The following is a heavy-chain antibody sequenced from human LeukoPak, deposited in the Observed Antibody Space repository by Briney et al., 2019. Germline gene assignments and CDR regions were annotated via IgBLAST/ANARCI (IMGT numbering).Heavy chain of an antibody. D-gene: IGHD2-2*01. V-gene: IGHV1-69*04. CDR2: IIPIFGIA. CDR1: GGTFSSYA. Sequence: SVKVSCKASGGTFSSYAISWVRQAPGQGLEWMGRIIPIFGIANYAQKFQGRVTITADKSTSTAYMELSSLRSEGTAVYYCARDLDLGSSTSCCYFWGQGTLVTVSS. J-gene: IGHJ4*02. CDR3: ARDLDLGSSTSCCYF.